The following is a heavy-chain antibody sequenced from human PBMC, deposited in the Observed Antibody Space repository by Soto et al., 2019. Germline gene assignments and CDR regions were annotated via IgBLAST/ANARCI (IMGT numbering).Heavy chain of an antibody. D-gene: IGHD2-15*01. Sequence: EVQLVESGGGLVKPGGSLRLSCAASGFTFHSYTMNWVRQAPGKGLEWVSSISTTSSYIYYSDSVKGRFTISRDNAKNSLYLQMNSLRAEDTAVYYCAGVQCSGSCQNWFDPWGQGTLVTVSS. J-gene: IGHJ5*02. CDR3: AGVQCSGSCQNWFDP. CDR1: GFTFHSYT. V-gene: IGHV3-21*01. CDR2: ISTTSSYI.